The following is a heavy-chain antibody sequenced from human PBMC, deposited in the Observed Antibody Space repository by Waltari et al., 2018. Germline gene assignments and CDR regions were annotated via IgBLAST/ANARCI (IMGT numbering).Heavy chain of an antibody. CDR1: GFTLRIYS. CDR3: ARSYSGGYYKGRPYYMDV. V-gene: IGHV3-48*04. Sequence: EVQLVESGGGLAQPGGSLRPSCAASGFTLRIYSMNWVRQAPGKVLEWVSFLCTSSSTIYFADSVQGRFTTSGDNAKYSLYLQMNSLRVEDTAVYYCARSYSGGYYKGRPYYMDVWGRGTTVTVSS. CDR2: LCTSSSTI. D-gene: IGHD1-26*01. J-gene: IGHJ6*03.